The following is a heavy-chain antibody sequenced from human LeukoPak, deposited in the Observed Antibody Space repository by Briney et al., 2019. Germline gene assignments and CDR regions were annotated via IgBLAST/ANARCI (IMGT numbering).Heavy chain of an antibody. V-gene: IGHV1-3*01. Sequence: ASVKVSCKASGYTFTSYAMHWVRQAPGQRLEWMGWINAGNGNTKYSQKFQGRVTITRDTSASTAYMELSSLRSEDTAVYYCAAPYYYDSSGIRGALDIWGQGTMVTVSS. J-gene: IGHJ3*02. CDR3: AAPYYYDSSGIRGALDI. D-gene: IGHD3-22*01. CDR1: GYTFTSYA. CDR2: INAGNGNT.